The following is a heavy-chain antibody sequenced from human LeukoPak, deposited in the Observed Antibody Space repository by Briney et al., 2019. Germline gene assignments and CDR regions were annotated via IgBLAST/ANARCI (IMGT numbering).Heavy chain of an antibody. V-gene: IGHV3-9*01. Sequence: PGGSLRLSCAASGLTFDDYAMHWVRQAPGKGLEGVSGISWNSGSIGYADSVKGRFTISRDNAKNSLYLQMNSLRAEDTAVYYCVRELVPAAQRPFDYWGQGTLVTVSS. D-gene: IGHD2-2*01. CDR1: GLTFDDYA. CDR3: VRELVPAAQRPFDY. CDR2: ISWNSGSI. J-gene: IGHJ4*02.